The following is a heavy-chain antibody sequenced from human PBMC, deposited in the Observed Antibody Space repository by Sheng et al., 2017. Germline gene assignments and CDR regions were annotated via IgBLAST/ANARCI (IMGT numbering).Heavy chain of an antibody. CDR1: GYSISTGYY. Sequence: QVQLQESGPGLVKPSETLSLTCIVSGYSISTGYYWCWIRQPPGKGLEWIGTIYHSGTTFYNPSLKSRVSISVDTSTNKFSLKLNSVTATDTAVYYCAKYDGSNWVSDSWGQGTLVTVSS. V-gene: IGHV4-38-2*02. CDR2: IYHSGTT. J-gene: IGHJ4*02. D-gene: IGHD3-22*01. CDR3: AKYDGSNWVSDS.